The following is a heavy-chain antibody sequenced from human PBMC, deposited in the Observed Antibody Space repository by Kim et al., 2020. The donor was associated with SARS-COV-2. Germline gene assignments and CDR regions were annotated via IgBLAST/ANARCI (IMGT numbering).Heavy chain of an antibody. CDR2: IYHSGST. J-gene: IGHJ5*02. CDR1: GYSISSGYY. CDR3: ARGLGELLYPNWFDP. Sequence: SETLSLTCTVSGYSISSGYYWGWIRQPPGKGLEWIGSIYHSGSTYYNPSLKSRVTISVDTSKNQFSLKLSSVTAADTAVYYCARGLGELLYPNWFDPWGQGTLVTVSS. D-gene: IGHD3-10*01. V-gene: IGHV4-38-2*02.